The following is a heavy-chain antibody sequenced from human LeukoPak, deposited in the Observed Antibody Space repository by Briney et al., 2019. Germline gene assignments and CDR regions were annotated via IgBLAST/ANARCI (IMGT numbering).Heavy chain of an antibody. D-gene: IGHD3-22*01. CDR3: ARGDRYYYDSSGSPRDAFDI. Sequence: ASVKVSCKASGYTFTGYYMHWVRQAPGQGLEWMGWINPNSGGTNYAQKYQGRVTMTRDTSISTAYMELSRLRSDDTAVYYCARGDRYYYDSSGSPRDAFDIWGQGTMVTVSS. V-gene: IGHV1-2*02. CDR1: GYTFTGYY. CDR2: INPNSGGT. J-gene: IGHJ3*02.